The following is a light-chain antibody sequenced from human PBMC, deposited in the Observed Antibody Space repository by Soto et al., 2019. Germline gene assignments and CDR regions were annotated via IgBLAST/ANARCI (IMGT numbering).Light chain of an antibody. Sequence: IVMTQSPATLTVSPGKRATISCRASQSVSSNLAWYQQKPGQAPRLLIYGASTRATGIPARFSGSGSGTEFTLTISSLQSEDFAVYYCQQYNNWPGTFGQGTKVDIK. CDR3: QQYNNWPGT. V-gene: IGKV3-15*01. CDR2: GAS. J-gene: IGKJ1*01. CDR1: QSVSSN.